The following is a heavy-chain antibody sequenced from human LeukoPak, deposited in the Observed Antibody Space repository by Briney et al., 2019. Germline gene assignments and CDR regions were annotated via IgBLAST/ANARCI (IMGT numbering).Heavy chain of an antibody. CDR3: ARGRYYYDSSGYYHDAFDI. CDR2: INHSGST. Sequence: SETLSLTCAVYGGSFSGYYWSWIRQPPGKGLEWIGEINHSGSTNYNPSLKSRVTISVDTSKNQFSLKLSSVAAADTAVYYCARGRYYYDSSGYYHDAFDIWGQGTMVTVSS. D-gene: IGHD3-22*01. CDR1: GGSFSGYY. V-gene: IGHV4-34*01. J-gene: IGHJ3*02.